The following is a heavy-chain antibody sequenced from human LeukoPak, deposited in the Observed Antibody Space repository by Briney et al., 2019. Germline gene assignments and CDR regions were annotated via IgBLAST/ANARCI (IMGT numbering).Heavy chain of an antibody. CDR1: GFTFSNFV. Sequence: GGSLRLSCVPSGFTFSNFVMNWVRQAPGKGLEWVSSVSVSGGIPYYADSVKGRFTFSRDNSKNTVFLHMSGLRVEDTDLYLCEKDGSFGDFDHWGQGTLVAVSS. CDR2: VSVSGGIP. D-gene: IGHD1-1*01. CDR3: EKDGSFGDFDH. V-gene: IGHV3-23*01. J-gene: IGHJ4*02.